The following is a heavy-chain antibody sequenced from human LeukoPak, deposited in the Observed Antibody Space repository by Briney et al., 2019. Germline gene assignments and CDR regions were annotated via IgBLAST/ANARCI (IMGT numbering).Heavy chain of an antibody. J-gene: IGHJ4*02. V-gene: IGHV3-21*01. Sequence: PGGSLRLSCAASGFTFSSYSMNWVRQAPGKGLEWVSSISSSSSYIYYADSVKGRFTISRDNAKNSLYLQMNSLRAEDTAAYYCARTVGATNPEDYWGQGTLVTVSS. D-gene: IGHD1-26*01. CDR3: ARTVGATNPEDY. CDR1: GFTFSSYS. CDR2: ISSSSSYI.